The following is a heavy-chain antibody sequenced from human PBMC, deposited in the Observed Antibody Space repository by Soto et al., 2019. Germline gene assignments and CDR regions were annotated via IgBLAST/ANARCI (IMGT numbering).Heavy chain of an antibody. Sequence: EVQLLESGGGLVQPGGSLRLSCAASGFTFSSYAMSWVRQAPGKGLEWVSTISGSGGSTYYADSVKGRFTISRDNPKNTLDLQVNSLRAEDTAVYYCAKCSPRYSSGLKAYYFDYWGQGTLVTVSS. V-gene: IGHV3-23*01. CDR3: AKCSPRYSSGLKAYYFDY. CDR1: GFTFSSYA. J-gene: IGHJ4*02. CDR2: ISGSGGST. D-gene: IGHD6-19*01.